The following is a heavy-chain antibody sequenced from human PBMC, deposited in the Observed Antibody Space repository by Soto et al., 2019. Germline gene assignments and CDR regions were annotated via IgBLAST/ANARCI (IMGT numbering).Heavy chain of an antibody. CDR3: AREGRGKKAGYNGLVSLGY. J-gene: IGHJ4*02. Sequence: QVQLVQSGAEVKTPGSSLKVSCKVSGSRFSNYVISWVRQAPGHGLEWLGRIIPIFNSTKYAQNFRGRVTITADKSTSTASLELSSLRSDDRAVYYCAREGRGKKAGYNGLVSLGYWGQGTLVTVSS. CDR2: IIPIFNST. CDR1: GSRFSNYV. V-gene: IGHV1-69*06. D-gene: IGHD2-2*02.